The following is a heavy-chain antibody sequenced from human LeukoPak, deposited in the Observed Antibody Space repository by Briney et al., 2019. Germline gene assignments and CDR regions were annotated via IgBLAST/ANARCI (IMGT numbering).Heavy chain of an antibody. J-gene: IGHJ4*02. V-gene: IGHV3-48*03. D-gene: IGHD3-3*01. CDR2: INSRGTTV. CDR3: ARVLLGYYGFWSGHATDY. Sequence: GGSLRLSCAASGFTFSSYEMNWVRQAPGKGLEWVSYINSRGTTVYYADSVKGRFTISRDNAKNSLYLQMNGLRAEDTAVYYCARVLLGYYGFWSGHATDYWGQGTLVSVSS. CDR1: GFTFSSYE.